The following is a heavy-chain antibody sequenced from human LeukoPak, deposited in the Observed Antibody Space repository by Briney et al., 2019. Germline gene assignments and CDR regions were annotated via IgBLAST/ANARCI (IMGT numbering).Heavy chain of an antibody. Sequence: GGSLRLSCAASGFTFSSYAMSWVRQAPGKGLEWVSAISGSGGSTYYADSVKGRFTISRDNSKNTLYLKMKSLKAEDTAVYYCAKVFTEDYMDVWGKGTTVTVSS. V-gene: IGHV3-23*01. J-gene: IGHJ6*03. CDR2: ISGSGGST. CDR3: AKVFTEDYMDV. CDR1: GFTFSSYA.